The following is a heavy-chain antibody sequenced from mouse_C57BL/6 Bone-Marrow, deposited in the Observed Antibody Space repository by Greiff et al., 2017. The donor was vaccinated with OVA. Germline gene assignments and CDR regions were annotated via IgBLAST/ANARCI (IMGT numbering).Heavy chain of an antibody. D-gene: IGHD1-1*01. CDR2: ISSGGSYT. Sequence: DVHLVESGGDLVKPGGSLKLSCAASGFTFSSYGMSWVRQTPDKRLEWVATISSGGSYTYYPDSVKGRFTISRDNAKNTLYLQMSSLKSEDTAMYCCARRGSSYGYFDVWGTGTTVTVSS. V-gene: IGHV5-6*01. J-gene: IGHJ1*03. CDR3: ARRGSSYGYFDV. CDR1: GFTFSSYG.